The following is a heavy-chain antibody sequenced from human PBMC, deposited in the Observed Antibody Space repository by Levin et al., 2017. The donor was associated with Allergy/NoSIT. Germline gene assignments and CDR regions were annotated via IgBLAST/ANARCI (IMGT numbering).Heavy chain of an antibody. CDR2: ISESGTST. V-gene: IGHV3-23*01. J-gene: IGHJ4*02. Sequence: GGSLRLSCAASGFTFANNAMAWVRQAPGKGLEWVSTISESGTSTYYTDSVKGRFTISRDSSKSTLYLQMSSLRAEDTALYYCTRHSSFSFDYWGQGILVTVSS. CDR1: GFTFANNA. CDR3: TRHSSFSFDY.